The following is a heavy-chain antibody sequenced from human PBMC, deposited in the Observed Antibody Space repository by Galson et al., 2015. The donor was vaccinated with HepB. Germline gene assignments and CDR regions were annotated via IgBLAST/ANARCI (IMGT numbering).Heavy chain of an antibody. D-gene: IGHD5-12*01. CDR3: ARVGYNNSPIDY. CDR1: GYTFTNAH. V-gene: IGHV1-18*01. J-gene: IGHJ4*02. Sequence: SVKVSCKASGYTFTNAHITWVRQAPGQGLEWMGWINVYNGHTDYAQNLQGRVTMTTDTSTTTAYMELRSLSSDDTAIYYCARVGYNNSPIDYWGQGTLVTVSS. CDR2: INVYNGHT.